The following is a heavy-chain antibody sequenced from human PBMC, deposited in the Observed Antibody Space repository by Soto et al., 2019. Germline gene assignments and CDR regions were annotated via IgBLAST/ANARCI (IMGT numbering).Heavy chain of an antibody. CDR2: TYSGGAT. CDR3: ATSLLWFGELRS. V-gene: IGHV3-66*01. Sequence: EVQLVESGGGLVQPGGSLRLSCAASGITVSTSYMSWVRQAPGKGLEWVSLTYSGGATYYADSVKGRFSISRDNFNITVYLQVNSLRAEDTAMYYCATSLLWFGELRSWGQGTLVTVSS. J-gene: IGHJ5*02. CDR1: GITVSTSY. D-gene: IGHD3-10*01.